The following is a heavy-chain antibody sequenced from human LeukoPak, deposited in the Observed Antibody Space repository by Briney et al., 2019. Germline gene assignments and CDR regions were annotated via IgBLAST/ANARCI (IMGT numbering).Heavy chain of an antibody. CDR1: GFTFSSYS. D-gene: IGHD2-2*01. Sequence: GGSLRLSCAASGFTFSSYSMNWVRQAPGKGLEWVSSISSSSSYIYYADSVKGRFTISRDNAKNSLYLQMNSLRAEDTAVYYCARAGAPHCSSTSCYPEGYNWFDPWGQGTLVTVSS. V-gene: IGHV3-21*01. CDR2: ISSSSSYI. CDR3: ARAGAPHCSSTSCYPEGYNWFDP. J-gene: IGHJ5*02.